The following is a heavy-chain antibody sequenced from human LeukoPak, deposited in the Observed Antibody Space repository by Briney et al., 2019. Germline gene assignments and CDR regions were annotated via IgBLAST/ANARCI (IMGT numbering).Heavy chain of an antibody. CDR3: AKDFVYGSRFPRPLDY. CDR2: ISGSGGST. Sequence: PGGSLRLSCAASGFTFSSYAMSWVRQAPGKGLEWVSAISGSGGSTYYADSVKGRFTISRDNSKNTLYLQMNSLRAEDTAVYYCAKDFVYGSRFPRPLDYWGQGTLVTVSS. D-gene: IGHD3-3*01. J-gene: IGHJ4*02. CDR1: GFTFSSYA. V-gene: IGHV3-23*01.